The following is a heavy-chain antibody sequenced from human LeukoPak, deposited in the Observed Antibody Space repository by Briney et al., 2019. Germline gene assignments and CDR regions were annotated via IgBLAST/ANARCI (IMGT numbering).Heavy chain of an antibody. CDR2: INPYSGGT. J-gene: IGHJ4*02. V-gene: IGHV1-2*02. CDR1: GYTFTGYY. D-gene: IGHD3-16*01. CDR3: ARDNDSRDPPHFDY. Sequence: ASVKVSCTASGYTFTGYYMHWVRQAPGQGLEWMGWINPYSGGTNYAQKFQGRVTMTRDTSISTAYMELSRLRSDDTAVYYCARDNDSRDPPHFDYWGQGTLVTVSS.